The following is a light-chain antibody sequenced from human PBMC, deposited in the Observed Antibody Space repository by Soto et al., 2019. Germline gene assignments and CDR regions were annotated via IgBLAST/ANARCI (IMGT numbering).Light chain of an antibody. J-gene: IGKJ2*01. CDR3: QQYDNLPYT. Sequence: DIQMTQSPPSLSASVGDRVTITCQASQDISTSLNWYQQKPGKAPKLLIYHASNLETGVPSRFSGSGSGTDFTFTISSLQPEDIATYYCQQYDNLPYTFGQGTKLEIK. CDR2: HAS. V-gene: IGKV1-33*01. CDR1: QDISTS.